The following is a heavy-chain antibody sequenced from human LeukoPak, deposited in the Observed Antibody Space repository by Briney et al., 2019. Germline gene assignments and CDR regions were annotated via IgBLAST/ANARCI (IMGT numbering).Heavy chain of an antibody. CDR1: GYTLTELS. CDR3: ATVLLRYSSGWRYFDY. V-gene: IGHV1-24*01. J-gene: IGHJ4*02. CDR2: FDPEDGET. D-gene: IGHD6-19*01. Sequence: ASVKVSCTVPGYTLTELSIHWVRQAPGKGLEWMGGFDPEDGETIYAQKFQGRVTMTEDTSTDTAYMELSSLRSEDTAVYYCATVLLRYSSGWRYFDYWGQGTLVTVSS.